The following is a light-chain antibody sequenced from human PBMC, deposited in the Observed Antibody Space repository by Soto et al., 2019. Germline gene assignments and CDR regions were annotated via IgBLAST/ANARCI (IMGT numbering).Light chain of an antibody. CDR1: QDISNS. CDR3: QQYFSYPPT. Sequence: AIRMTQSPSSLSASTGDRVTITCRASQDISNSLAWYQQNTGKVPKLLIYAASTLQSGVPSSFSGSGFGTEFTLTISSLQSEDFATYYCQQYFSYPPTFGQGTKVEIK. J-gene: IGKJ1*01. V-gene: IGKV1-8*01. CDR2: AAS.